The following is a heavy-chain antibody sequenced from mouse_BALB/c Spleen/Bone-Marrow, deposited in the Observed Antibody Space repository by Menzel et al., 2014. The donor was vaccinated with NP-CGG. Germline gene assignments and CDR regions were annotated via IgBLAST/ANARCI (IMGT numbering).Heavy chain of an antibody. J-gene: IGHJ2*01. CDR2: IRNKANGYTT. CDR1: GFTFTDYY. CDR3: ARDIGRLLFDF. D-gene: IGHD1-2*01. Sequence: EVQRVESGGGLVQPGGSLILSCATSGFTFTDYYMNWVRQPPGKALEWLGFIRNKANGYTTEYSASVKGRFTISRDNSQSILYLQMNTLRAEDSATYYCARDIGRLLFDFWGQGTTLTVSS. V-gene: IGHV7-3*02.